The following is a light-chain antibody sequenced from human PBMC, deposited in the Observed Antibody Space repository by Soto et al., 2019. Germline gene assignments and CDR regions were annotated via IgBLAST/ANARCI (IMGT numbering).Light chain of an antibody. V-gene: IGKV3-11*01. CDR3: QQRRKWPPLT. CDR2: HAS. CDR1: QSVSSY. J-gene: IGKJ4*01. Sequence: EIEMTQSPATLSLSPGERATLTCRASQSVSSYLAWYQQKPGQAPRLLIYHASNRGTGIPARFSGSGSGTDFTLTISSLGPEEFAVYYCQQRRKWPPLTFGGGTKVEIK.